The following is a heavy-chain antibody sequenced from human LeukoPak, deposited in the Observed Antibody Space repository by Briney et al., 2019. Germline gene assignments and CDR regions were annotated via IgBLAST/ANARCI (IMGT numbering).Heavy chain of an antibody. J-gene: IGHJ4*02. D-gene: IGHD2-2*01. Sequence: PSETLSLTCVVSGFSIRSGYQWAWIRQPPGKGLEWIGIIYHTGSAHYNPSLKSRFTISIDTSNNQFSLRLNSVTAADTAVYYCARDPRWLTPDCTSISCYENYFDPWGQGILVTVSS. V-gene: IGHV4-38-2*02. CDR3: ARDPRWLTPDCTSISCYENYFDP. CDR1: GFSIRSGYQ. CDR2: IYHTGSA.